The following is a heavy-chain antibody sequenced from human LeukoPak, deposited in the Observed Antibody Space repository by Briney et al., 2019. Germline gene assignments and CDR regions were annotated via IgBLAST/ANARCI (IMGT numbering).Heavy chain of an antibody. Sequence: GGSLRLSCAASGFSFSSYWMHWVHQSPGKGMVWVAQINVDGTRTRYADSVKGRFTISRDNAKNTLYLQMNSLRAEDTAVYYCARDVTNSGNYYDYWGPGTLVTVS. CDR3: ARDVTNSGNYYDY. V-gene: IGHV3-74*01. CDR1: GFSFSSYW. J-gene: IGHJ4*02. D-gene: IGHD2-8*01. CDR2: INVDGTRT.